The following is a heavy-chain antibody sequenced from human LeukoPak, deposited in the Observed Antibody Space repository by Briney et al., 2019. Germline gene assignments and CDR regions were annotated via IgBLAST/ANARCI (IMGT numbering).Heavy chain of an antibody. D-gene: IGHD2-15*01. V-gene: IGHV3-30-3*01. CDR3: ARAPPSAKGLYDY. J-gene: IGHJ4*02. CDR2: ISYDGSNK. CDR1: GFTFSSYA. Sequence: GGSLRLSCAASGFTFSSYAMHWVRQAPGKGREWVAVISYDGSNKYYADSVKGRFTISRDNSKNTLYLQMNSLRAEDTAVYYCARAPPSAKGLYDYWGQGTLVTVSS.